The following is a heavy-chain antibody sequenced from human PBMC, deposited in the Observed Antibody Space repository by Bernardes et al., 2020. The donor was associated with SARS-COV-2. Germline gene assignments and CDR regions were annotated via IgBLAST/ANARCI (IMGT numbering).Heavy chain of an antibody. D-gene: IGHD2-21*02. J-gene: IGHJ4*02. V-gene: IGHV1-69*04. CDR3: ARDNTPGPIVVVTATPGAFDY. CDR1: GGTFSSYA. Sequence: SVKVSCKASGGTFSSYAISWVRQAPGQGLEWMGRIIPILGIANYAQKFQGRVTITADKSTSTAYMELSSLRSEDTAVYYCARDNTPGPIVVVTATPGAFDYWGQGTLVTVSS. CDR2: IIPILGIA.